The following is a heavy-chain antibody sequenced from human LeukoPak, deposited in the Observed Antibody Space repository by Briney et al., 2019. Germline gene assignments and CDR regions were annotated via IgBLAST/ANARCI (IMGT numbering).Heavy chain of an antibody. CDR2: ISAYNGNT. CDR1: GYTFTSYG. V-gene: IGHV1-18*01. CDR3: ARLGGYCSSTSCDYLDAFDI. D-gene: IGHD2-2*01. Sequence: GASVKVSCKASGYTFTSYGISWVRQAPGQGLEWMGWISAYNGNTNYAQKLQDRVTMTTDTSTSTAYMELRSLRSDDTAVYYCARLGGYCSSTSCDYLDAFDIWGQGTMVTVSS. J-gene: IGHJ3*02.